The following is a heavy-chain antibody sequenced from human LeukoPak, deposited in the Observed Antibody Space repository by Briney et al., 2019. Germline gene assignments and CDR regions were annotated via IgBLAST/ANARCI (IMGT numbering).Heavy chain of an antibody. J-gene: IGHJ6*02. CDR1: GYSFTSYW. CDR2: IYPGDSDT. Sequence: GESLKISCKGSGYSFTSYWIGGVRQMPGKGLEWMGIIYPGDSDTRYSPSFQGQVTISADKSISTAYLQWSSLKASATAMYYCARLYCSGGSCYPGDYYYGMDVWGQGTTVTVSS. CDR3: ARLYCSGGSCYPGDYYYGMDV. D-gene: IGHD2-15*01. V-gene: IGHV5-51*01.